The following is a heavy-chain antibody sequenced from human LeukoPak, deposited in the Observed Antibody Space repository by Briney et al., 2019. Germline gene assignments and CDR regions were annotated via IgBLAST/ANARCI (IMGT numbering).Heavy chain of an antibody. J-gene: IGHJ3*02. D-gene: IGHD6-13*01. V-gene: IGHV1-2*02. CDR1: GYTFTGYY. CDR2: INPNSGGT. Sequence: ASLKVSCKASGYTFTGYYMHWVRQAAGQGLEWMGWINPNSGGTKYSQKFQGRVTMTRDTSISTAYMELTSLRSDDTAVYYCARGETEETGTRPDAFDIWGQGTMVTVSS. CDR3: ARGETEETGTRPDAFDI.